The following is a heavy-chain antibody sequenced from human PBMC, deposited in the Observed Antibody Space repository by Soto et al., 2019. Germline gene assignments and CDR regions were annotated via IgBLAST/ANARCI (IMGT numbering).Heavy chain of an antibody. Sequence: GGSLRLSCAASGFSFSSHSFNWVRQAPGQGLEWVAYISANGQGIYYADSVKGRFIISRDSSKNTVFLHMDSLTAEDTAVYYCAKDRNYPRDQFHNWGQGTLVTVSS. CDR1: GFSFSSHS. CDR2: ISANGQGI. CDR3: AKDRNYPRDQFHN. D-gene: IGHD1-7*01. V-gene: IGHV3-21*04. J-gene: IGHJ4*02.